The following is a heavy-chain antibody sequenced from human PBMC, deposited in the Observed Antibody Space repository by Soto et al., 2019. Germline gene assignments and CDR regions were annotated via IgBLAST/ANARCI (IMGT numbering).Heavy chain of an antibody. D-gene: IGHD4-17*01. V-gene: IGHV3-53*01. CDR3: ARGNYGDYVLDY. CDR1: GFTVSTNY. Sequence: VQLVESGGGVVQPGRSLRLSCAASGFTVSTNYMSWVRQAPGKGLEWVSVIYSGGSTYYADSVQGRFTISRDNSKNTLYLQMNSLRAEDTAVYYCARGNYGDYVLDYWGRGTLVTVSS. CDR2: IYSGGST. J-gene: IGHJ4*02.